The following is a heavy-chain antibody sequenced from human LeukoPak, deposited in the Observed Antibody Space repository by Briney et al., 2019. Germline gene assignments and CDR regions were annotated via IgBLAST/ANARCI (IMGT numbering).Heavy chain of an antibody. CDR1: GYTFTGYY. D-gene: IGHD6-13*01. V-gene: IGHV1-2*02. Sequence: ASVKVSCKASGYTFTGYYMHWVRQAPGQGLEWMGWINPNSGGTNYAQKFQGRVTMTRDTSISIAYMELSRLRSDDTAVYYCAREAAGAGSSWFRGFDSWGQGTLVTVSS. CDR2: INPNSGGT. J-gene: IGHJ4*02. CDR3: AREAAGAGSSWFRGFDS.